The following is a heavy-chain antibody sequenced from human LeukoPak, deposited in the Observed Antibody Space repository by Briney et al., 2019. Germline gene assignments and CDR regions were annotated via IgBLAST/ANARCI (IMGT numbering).Heavy chain of an antibody. V-gene: IGHV3-9*01. J-gene: IGHJ3*02. D-gene: IGHD3-22*01. CDR1: GFTLDSYA. CDR3: ARRSSGYYGGGFDI. Sequence: PGRSLRLSCAASGFTLDSYAMHWVRQAPGKGLEWVSGISWNSGSVGYADSVKGRFTISRDNAKNSLYLQMNSLRAEDTAFYYCARRSSGYYGGGFDIWGQGTLVTVSS. CDR2: ISWNSGSV.